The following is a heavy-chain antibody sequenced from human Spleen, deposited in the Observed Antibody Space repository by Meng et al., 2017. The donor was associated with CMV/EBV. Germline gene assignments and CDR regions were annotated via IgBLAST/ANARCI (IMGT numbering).Heavy chain of an antibody. CDR1: GGSITSDNYY. D-gene: IGHD4-11*01. CDR3: ARENSNYPYFDY. CDR2: IHYSGYT. Sequence: GSLRLSCSVSGGSITSDNYYWSWIRQLPGKGLEWIGYIHYSGYTNYKPSLKSRVSMSVDTSKNQFSLKLTSVTAADTAVYYCARENSNYPYFDYWGQGTLVTVSS. J-gene: IGHJ4*02. V-gene: IGHV4-61*01.